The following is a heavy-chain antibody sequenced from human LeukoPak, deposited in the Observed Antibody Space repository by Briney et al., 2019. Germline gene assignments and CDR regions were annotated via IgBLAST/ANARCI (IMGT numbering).Heavy chain of an antibody. J-gene: IGHJ6*02. V-gene: IGHV3-9*01. CDR3: AKDKGFGESSYGMDV. CDR2: ISWNSGSI. Sequence: GRFLRLSCAASGFTFDDYAMHWVRQAPGKGLEWVSGISWNSGSIGYADSVKGRFTISRDNAKNSLYLQMNSLRAEDAALYYCAKDKGFGESSYGMDVWGQGTTVTVSS. CDR1: GFTFDDYA. D-gene: IGHD3-10*01.